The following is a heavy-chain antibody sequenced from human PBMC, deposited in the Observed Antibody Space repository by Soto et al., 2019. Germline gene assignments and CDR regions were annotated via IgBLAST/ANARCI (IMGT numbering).Heavy chain of an antibody. Sequence: LPETLSLTCTVSGGSISSYYWSWIRQPPGKGLEWIGYIYYSGSTNYNPSLKSRVTISVDTSKNQFSLKLSSVTAADTAVYYCASRSTYYDFWSGYPHYGMDVWGQGTTVTVSS. D-gene: IGHD3-3*01. V-gene: IGHV4-59*01. CDR2: IYYSGST. J-gene: IGHJ6*02. CDR3: ASRSTYYDFWSGYPHYGMDV. CDR1: GGSISSYY.